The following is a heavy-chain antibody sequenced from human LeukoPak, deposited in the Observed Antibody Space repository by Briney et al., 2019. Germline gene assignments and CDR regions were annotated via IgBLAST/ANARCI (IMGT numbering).Heavy chain of an antibody. CDR2: ISWSSGSI. J-gene: IGHJ6*03. CDR1: GFIFDDYA. V-gene: IGHV3-9*01. CDR3: AKYISTDYYYYYMDV. Sequence: GMSLTLSCAAWGFIFDDYAMHWLRQAPGKGLVGVSGISWSSGSIGYADSVKGRFTISRDNAKNSLYLQMNSLRAEDTALYYCAKYISTDYYYYYMDVWGKGTTVTVSS.